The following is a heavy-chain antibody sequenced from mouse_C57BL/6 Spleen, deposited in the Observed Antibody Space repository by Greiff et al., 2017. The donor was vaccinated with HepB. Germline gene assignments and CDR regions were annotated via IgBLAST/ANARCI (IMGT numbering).Heavy chain of an antibody. J-gene: IGHJ3*01. D-gene: IGHD1-1*01. Sequence: QVQLQQPGTELVKPGASVKLSCKASGYTFTSYWMHWVKQRPGQGLEWIGNINPSNGGTNYNEKFKSKATLTVDKSSSTAYMQLSSLTSEDSAVYYCARGGYYYGSSYESFAYWGQGTLVTVSA. CDR1: GYTFTSYW. CDR2: INPSNGGT. V-gene: IGHV1-53*01. CDR3: ARGGYYYGSSYESFAY.